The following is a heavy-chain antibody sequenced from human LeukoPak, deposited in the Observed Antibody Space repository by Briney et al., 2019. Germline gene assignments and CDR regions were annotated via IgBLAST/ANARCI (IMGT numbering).Heavy chain of an antibody. J-gene: IGHJ6*02. CDR2: IYHSGST. V-gene: IGHV4-4*02. CDR3: ARGRAGYNYRDYYYYYGMDV. CDR1: GGSISSSNW. D-gene: IGHD5-24*01. Sequence: PSGTLSLTCAVSGGSISSSNWWSWVRQPPGKGLEWIGEIYHSGSTNYNPSLKSRVTISVDKSKNQFSLKLSSVTAADTAVYYCARGRAGYNYRDYYYYYGMDVWGQGTTVTVSS.